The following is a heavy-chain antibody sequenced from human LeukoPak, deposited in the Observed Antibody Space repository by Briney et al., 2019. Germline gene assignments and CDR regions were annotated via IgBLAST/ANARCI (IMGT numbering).Heavy chain of an antibody. V-gene: IGHV4-61*02. Sequence: SETLSLTCTVSGGSISSGSYYWSWIRQPAGKGLEWIGRIYTSGSTNYNPSLKSRVTISVDTSKNQFSLKLSSVTAADTAVYYCARETRFGELLSEYYYYMDVWGKGTTVTISS. J-gene: IGHJ6*03. CDR1: GGSISSGSYY. CDR2: IYTSGST. D-gene: IGHD3-10*01. CDR3: ARETRFGELLSEYYYYMDV.